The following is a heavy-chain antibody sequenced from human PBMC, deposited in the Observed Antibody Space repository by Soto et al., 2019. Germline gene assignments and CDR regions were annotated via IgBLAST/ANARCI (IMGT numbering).Heavy chain of an antibody. V-gene: IGHV3-48*01. CDR3: ARVKTKRATNWFDP. Sequence: EVPLVESGGGLVQPGGSLRLSCAASGFTFSTYSMHWVRQAPGKGLEWVSYISSSSSTIYYADSVKGRFTISRDNAKNSLYLQMNSLRTEDTAVYYCARVKTKRATNWFDPWGQGTLVTVSS. CDR1: GFTFSTYS. D-gene: IGHD1-1*01. CDR2: ISSSSSTI. J-gene: IGHJ5*02.